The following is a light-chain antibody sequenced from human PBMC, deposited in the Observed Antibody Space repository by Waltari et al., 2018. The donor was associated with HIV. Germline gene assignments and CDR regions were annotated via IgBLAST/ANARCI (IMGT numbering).Light chain of an antibody. Sequence: DSQMPQSPSSVSATVGDRVNITFRARQSISDSLNWYQQKPGKAPILLIYAASTLQGGVTSRCSGSGSGTDFTLTISTLQPEDFATYYCKHSWTFGPGTKVDIK. CDR1: QSISDS. CDR3: KHSWT. CDR2: AAS. J-gene: IGKJ3*01. V-gene: IGKV1-39*01.